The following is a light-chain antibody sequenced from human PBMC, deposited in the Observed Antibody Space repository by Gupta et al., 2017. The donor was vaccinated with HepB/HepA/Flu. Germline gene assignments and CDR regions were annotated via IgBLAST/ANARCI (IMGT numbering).Light chain of an antibody. CDR1: QSICSH. Sequence: DIQLTQSPSSLSASVADRVTITCRASQSICSHLNWYQQKPGKAPKSLISDASNLQSGVPARFSGSGSGTDFTLTISSLQPEDFATYYCQQRYNIPRTFGEGTKVEIK. J-gene: IGKJ1*01. CDR3: QQRYNIPRT. V-gene: IGKV1-39*01. CDR2: DAS.